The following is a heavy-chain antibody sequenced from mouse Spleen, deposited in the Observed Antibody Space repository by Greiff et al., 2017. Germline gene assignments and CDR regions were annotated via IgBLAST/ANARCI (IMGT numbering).Heavy chain of an antibody. CDR2: IYPRDGST. CDR3: ARSLGRGYFDV. Sequence: VMLVESGPELVKPGASVKLSCKASGYTFTSYDINWVKQRPGQGLEWIGWIYPRDGSTKYNEKFKGKATLTVDTSSSTAYMELHSLTSEDSAVYFCARSLGRGYFDVWGAGTTVTVSS. CDR1: GYTFTSYD. V-gene: IGHV1-85*01. J-gene: IGHJ1*01. D-gene: IGHD4-1*01.